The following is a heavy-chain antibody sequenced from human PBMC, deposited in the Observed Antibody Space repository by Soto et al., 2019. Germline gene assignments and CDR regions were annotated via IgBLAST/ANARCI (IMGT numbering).Heavy chain of an antibody. V-gene: IGHV3-74*01. CDR3: ARDRYCSSASCYDAFDI. J-gene: IGHJ3*02. D-gene: IGHD2-2*01. CDR1: GFTFSSYW. Sequence: GGSLRLSCAASGFTFSSYWMHWVRQAPGKGLEWVSRINSDGSSTSYADSVKGRFTISRDNAKNTLYLQMNSLRAEDTAVYYCARDRYCSSASCYDAFDIWGQGTMVTVSS. CDR2: INSDGSST.